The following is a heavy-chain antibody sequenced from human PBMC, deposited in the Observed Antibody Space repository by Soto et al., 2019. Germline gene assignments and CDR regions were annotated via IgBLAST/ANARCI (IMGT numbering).Heavy chain of an antibody. V-gene: IGHV4-34*01. CDR3: ASSTGTTSVAGWFDP. Sequence: SETLSLTGAVYGGSFSGYYWSWIRQPPGKGLEWIGEINHSGSTNYNPSLKSRVTISVDTSKNQFSLKLSSVTAADTAVYYCASSTGTTSVAGWFDPWCQGALVTVSS. D-gene: IGHD1-7*01. J-gene: IGHJ5*02. CDR1: GGSFSGYY. CDR2: INHSGST.